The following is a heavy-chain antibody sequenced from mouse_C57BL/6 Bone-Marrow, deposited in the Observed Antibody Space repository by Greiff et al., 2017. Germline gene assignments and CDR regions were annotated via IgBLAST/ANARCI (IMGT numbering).Heavy chain of an antibody. Sequence: VQLKQSGAELVRPGASVKLSCTASGFNIKDDYMHWVKQRPEQGLEWIGWIDPENGDTEYASKFQGKATITADTASNTAYLQLSSLTSEDTAVYYCTTNYGSDYWGQGTTLTVSS. CDR2: IDPENGDT. J-gene: IGHJ2*01. D-gene: IGHD1-1*01. V-gene: IGHV14-4*01. CDR3: TTNYGSDY. CDR1: GFNIKDDY.